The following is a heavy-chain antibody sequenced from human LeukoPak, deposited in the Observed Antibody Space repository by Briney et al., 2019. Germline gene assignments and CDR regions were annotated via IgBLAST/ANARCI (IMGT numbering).Heavy chain of an antibody. D-gene: IGHD1-26*01. CDR3: ARGGDIVGATRSAFDI. CDR1: GFTVSNNY. J-gene: IGHJ3*02. V-gene: IGHV3-53*01. CDR2: LSSGGST. Sequence: PGGSLRLSCAASGFTVSNNYMSWVRQAPGKGLEWVSVLSSGGSTYYADSVKGRFTISRDNSKNTLYLQMNSLRAEDTAVYYCARGGDIVGATRSAFDIWGQGTMVTVSS.